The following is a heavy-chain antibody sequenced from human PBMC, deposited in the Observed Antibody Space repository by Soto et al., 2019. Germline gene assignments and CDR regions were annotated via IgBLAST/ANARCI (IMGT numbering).Heavy chain of an antibody. J-gene: IGHJ4*02. Sequence: QVQLVESGGGVVQPGRSLRLSCAASGFTFSSYGMHWVRQAPGKGLEWVAILSYDGSNKYYADSVKGRFTISRDNSKNTLYLQMNSLRAEETAVYYCAKDSVVGTILSYFDYWGQGTLVTVSS. CDR2: LSYDGSNK. CDR1: GFTFSSYG. D-gene: IGHD1-26*01. CDR3: AKDSVVGTILSYFDY. V-gene: IGHV3-30*18.